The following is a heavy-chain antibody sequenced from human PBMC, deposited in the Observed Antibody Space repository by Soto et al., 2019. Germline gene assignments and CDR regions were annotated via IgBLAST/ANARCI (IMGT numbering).Heavy chain of an antibody. Sequence: ASETLSLTCAVYGGSFSNYYWSWIRQPPGKGLEWIGEINHSGNTNYNPSLKSRVTISVDTSKNQFSLKLRSVTAADTAVYYCARAGIWISGVVTERGFDPWGQGTLVTVSS. D-gene: IGHD3-3*01. CDR2: INHSGNT. CDR1: GGSFSNYY. J-gene: IGHJ5*02. V-gene: IGHV4-34*01. CDR3: ARAGIWISGVVTERGFDP.